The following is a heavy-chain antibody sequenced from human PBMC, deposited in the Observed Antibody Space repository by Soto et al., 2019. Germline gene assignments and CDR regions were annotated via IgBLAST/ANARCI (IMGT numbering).Heavy chain of an antibody. D-gene: IGHD6-13*01. CDR1: GFTFSSYA. V-gene: IGHV3-23*01. CDR3: AKDPGTLYSSSWYSSMDV. J-gene: IGHJ6*03. CDR2: ISGSGGST. Sequence: GGSLRLSCAASGFTFSSYAMSWVRQAPGKGLEWVSAISGSGGSTYYADSVKGRFTISRDNSKNTLYLQMNSLRAEDTAVYYCAKDPGTLYSSSWYSSMDVWGKGTTVTVSS.